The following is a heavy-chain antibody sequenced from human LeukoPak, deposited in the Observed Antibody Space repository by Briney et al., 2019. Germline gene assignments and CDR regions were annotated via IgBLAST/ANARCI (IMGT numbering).Heavy chain of an antibody. CDR3: AKIEYSSSFL. CDR1: GGSISSSSYY. J-gene: IGHJ4*02. Sequence: SETLSLTCTVSGGSISSSSYYWGWIRQPPGKGLEWIGSIYYSGSTYYNPSLKSRVTISVDTSKNQFYLKLSSVTAADTAVYYCAKIEYSSSFLWGQGTLVTVSS. D-gene: IGHD6-13*01. V-gene: IGHV4-39*01. CDR2: IYYSGST.